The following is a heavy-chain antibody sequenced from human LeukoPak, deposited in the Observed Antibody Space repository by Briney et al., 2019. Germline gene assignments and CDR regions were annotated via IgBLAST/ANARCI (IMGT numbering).Heavy chain of an antibody. Sequence: SETLSLTCTVSGGSIYSFFWSWIRQPPRKGLEWVGYVHSSGSTKCNASLKSRLIISVGRSKNQFSLELRSVSVADTAVYYCARLAPGNYDILTGDPKVVFDDWGQGALVTASS. CDR2: VHSSGST. D-gene: IGHD3-9*01. J-gene: IGHJ4*02. CDR3: ARLAPGNYDILTGDPKVVFDD. V-gene: IGHV4-59*01. CDR1: GGSIYSFF.